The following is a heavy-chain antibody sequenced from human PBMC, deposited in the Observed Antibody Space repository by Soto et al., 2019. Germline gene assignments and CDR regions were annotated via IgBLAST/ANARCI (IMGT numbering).Heavy chain of an antibody. Sequence: GSLRLSCAASVFTFSSYGMHWVRQAPGKGLEWVAVIWYDGSNKYYADSVKGRFTISRDNSKNTLYLQMNSLRAEDTAVYYCARGDNWNPQDYYYYYGMDVWGQGTTVTVSS. D-gene: IGHD1-20*01. V-gene: IGHV3-33*01. CDR2: IWYDGSNK. CDR1: VFTFSSYG. CDR3: ARGDNWNPQDYYYYYGMDV. J-gene: IGHJ6*02.